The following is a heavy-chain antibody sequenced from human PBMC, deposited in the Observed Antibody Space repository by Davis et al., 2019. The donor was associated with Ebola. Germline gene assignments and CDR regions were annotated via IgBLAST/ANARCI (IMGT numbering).Heavy chain of an antibody. CDR2: ISSSSSYI. J-gene: IGHJ6*03. Sequence: GESLKISCAASGFTFSSYSMNWVRQAPGKGLEWVSSISSSSSYIYYADSVKGRFTISRDNAKNSLYLQMNSLRAEDTAVYYCARSQRGIWFGEPIYYYYYYMDVWGKGTTVTVSS. CDR3: ARSQRGIWFGEPIYYYYYYMDV. D-gene: IGHD3-10*01. V-gene: IGHV3-21*01. CDR1: GFTFSSYS.